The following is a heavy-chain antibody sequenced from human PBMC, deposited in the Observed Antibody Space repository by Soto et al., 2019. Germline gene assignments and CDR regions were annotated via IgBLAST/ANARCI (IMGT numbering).Heavy chain of an antibody. J-gene: IGHJ6*02. V-gene: IGHV1-69*01. CDR1: GGTFSSYA. Sequence: QVQLVQSGAEVKKPGSSVKVSCKASGGTFSSYAISWVRQAPGQGLEWMGGIIPIFGTANYAQKFQGRVTITADESTSTAYMELSSLRSEDTAVYYCARCGYSYGRDGNYHYYGMDVWGQGTTVTVSS. CDR3: ARCGYSYGRDGNYHYYGMDV. D-gene: IGHD5-18*01. CDR2: IIPIFGTA.